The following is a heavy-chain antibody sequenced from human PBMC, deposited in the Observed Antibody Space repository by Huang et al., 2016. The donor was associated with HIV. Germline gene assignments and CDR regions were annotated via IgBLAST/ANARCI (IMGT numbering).Heavy chain of an antibody. Sequence: QVQLVQSGAEVKKPGSSVKVSCKASGGTFNNYAFSWVRQDPGQGLEWWGGVIPIFGKANYSQKFQDRVTITADESTSTAYMELSSLRSEDTAIYYCASGLSLVYYLYYMDVWGKGTTVTVSS. D-gene: IGHD3-16*02. CDR2: VIPIFGKA. CDR1: GGTFNNYA. CDR3: ASGLSLVYYLYYMDV. J-gene: IGHJ6*03. V-gene: IGHV1-69*13.